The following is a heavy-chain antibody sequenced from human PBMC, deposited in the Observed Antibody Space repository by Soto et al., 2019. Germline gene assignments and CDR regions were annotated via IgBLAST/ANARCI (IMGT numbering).Heavy chain of an antibody. CDR1: GGSISSGGYS. V-gene: IGHV4-30-2*01. Sequence: TLSLTCAVSGGSISSGGYSWSWIRQPPGKGLEWIGYIYHSGSTYYNPSLKSRVTISVDSAKNQFSLKLISVTVADMAVYYCARDRTVTPTAYYGMDVWGQGTTVTVSS. CDR3: ARDRTVTPTAYYGMDV. D-gene: IGHD4-4*01. CDR2: IYHSGST. J-gene: IGHJ6*02.